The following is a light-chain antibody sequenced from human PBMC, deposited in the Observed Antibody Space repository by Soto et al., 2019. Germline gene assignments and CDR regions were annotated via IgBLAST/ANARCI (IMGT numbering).Light chain of an antibody. CDR2: SNN. J-gene: IGLJ1*01. V-gene: IGLV1-44*01. Sequence: QSVLTQPPSASGTPGQRVTISCSGSSSNIGSNTVNWYQQLPGTAPKLLIYSNNQRPSGVPDRFSGSKSGASASLAISGLQSEDEADYYSEAWDDNLNVLHVFGTVTKVTVL. CDR1: SSNIGSNT. CDR3: EAWDDNLNVLHV.